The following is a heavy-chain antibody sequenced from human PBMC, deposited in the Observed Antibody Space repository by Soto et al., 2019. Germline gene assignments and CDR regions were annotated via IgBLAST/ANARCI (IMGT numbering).Heavy chain of an antibody. V-gene: IGHV1-18*01. D-gene: IGHD1-1*01. Sequence: QVHLVQSGAEVKKPGASVKVSCKCSGYTFTSYGITWVRQAPGQGLEWMGWISAHNGNTDYAQKLXGXVXXTRDTSTSTAYMELRSLRSDDTAVYYCARGRYGDHWGQGALVTVSS. CDR2: ISAHNGNT. CDR1: GYTFTSYG. CDR3: ARGRYGDH. J-gene: IGHJ4*02.